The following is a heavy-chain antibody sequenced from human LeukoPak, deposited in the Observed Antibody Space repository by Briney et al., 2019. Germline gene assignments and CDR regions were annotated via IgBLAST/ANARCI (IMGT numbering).Heavy chain of an antibody. CDR2: INHSGST. D-gene: IGHD1/OR15-1a*01. CDR1: GGSFSGYY. V-gene: IGHV4-34*01. J-gene: IGHJ4*02. CDR3: ARRHRTGTKGNSLDY. Sequence: PSETLSLTCAVYGGSFSGYYWSWIRQPPGKGLEWIGEINHSGSTNYNPSLESRVTISVDTSKNQFSLKLSSVTAADTAVYYCARRHRTGTKGNSLDYWGQGTLVTVSS.